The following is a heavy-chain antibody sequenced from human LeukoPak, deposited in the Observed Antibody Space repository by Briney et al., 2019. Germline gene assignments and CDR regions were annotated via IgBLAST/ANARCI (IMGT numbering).Heavy chain of an antibody. CDR1: GGSISSYY. V-gene: IGHV4-59*08. J-gene: IGHJ6*03. CDR3: ARQESGPYHYMDV. CDR2: VYYSVSS. Sequence: PSETLPLTCTVSGGSISSYYWTWIRQAPGKGLEWIGYVYYSVSSNYNPSLKSRVSISQDTSKNQVSLKLSSVTAADTAVYYCARQESGPYHYMDVWGKGTTVTVSS. D-gene: IGHD3-3*01.